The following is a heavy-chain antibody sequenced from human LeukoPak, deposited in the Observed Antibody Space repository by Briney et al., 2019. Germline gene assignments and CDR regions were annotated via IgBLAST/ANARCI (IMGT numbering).Heavy chain of an antibody. V-gene: IGHV5-51*01. CDR1: GYSFTSYW. CDR2: IYPGDSDT. D-gene: IGHD3-22*01. J-gene: IGHJ4*02. Sequence: GESLKISCKGSGYSFTSYWIGWVRQMPGKGLEWMGIIYPGDSDTRYSPSFQGQVTISADKSISTAYLQWSSLKASDTAMYYCARNRRPYDSSGYYLDYWGQGTLVTVSS. CDR3: ARNRRPYDSSGYYLDY.